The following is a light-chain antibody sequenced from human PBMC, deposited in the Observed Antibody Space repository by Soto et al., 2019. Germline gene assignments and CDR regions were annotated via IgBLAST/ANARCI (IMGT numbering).Light chain of an antibody. J-gene: IGLJ2*01. CDR3: SSYTTCSTLV. CDR2: EVS. V-gene: IGLV2-14*01. Sequence: QSALTQPASVSGSPGQSITISCTGTSSDVGGHNYVSWYQQHPGIAPKLMISEVSNRPSGVSNRFSGSKSGNTASLTISGLQAEDEADYYCSSYTTCSTLVFGGGTKLTVL. CDR1: SSDVGGHNY.